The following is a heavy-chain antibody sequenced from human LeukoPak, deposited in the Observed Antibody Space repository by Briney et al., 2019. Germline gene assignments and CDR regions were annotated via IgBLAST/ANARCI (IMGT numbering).Heavy chain of an antibody. Sequence: PSETLSLTCAVSGGSISSGGYSWSWIRQPPGKGLEWIGYIYHSGSTYYNPSLKSRVTISVDRSKNQFSLKLSSVTAADTAVYYCAGDKSHCSGGSCYYYGMDVWGQGTTVTVSS. CDR2: IYHSGST. D-gene: IGHD2-15*01. V-gene: IGHV4-30-2*01. J-gene: IGHJ6*02. CDR1: GGSISSGGYS. CDR3: AGDKSHCSGGSCYYYGMDV.